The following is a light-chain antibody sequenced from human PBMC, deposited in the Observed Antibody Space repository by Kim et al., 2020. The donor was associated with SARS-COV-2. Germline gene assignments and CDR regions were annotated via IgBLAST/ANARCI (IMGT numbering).Light chain of an antibody. J-gene: IGKJ4*01. Sequence: LSASVGNRVTITCQASQDINNYVNWYQYKPGKAPKLLIYGGSILQTGVPPRFSGSGSETFFTFTINSLQTEDIATYFCQQYDRLVSFGGGTKVDIK. CDR2: GGS. CDR1: QDINNY. V-gene: IGKV1-33*01. CDR3: QQYDRLVS.